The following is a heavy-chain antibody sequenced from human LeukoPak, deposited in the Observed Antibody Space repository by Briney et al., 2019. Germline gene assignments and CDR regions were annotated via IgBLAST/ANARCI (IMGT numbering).Heavy chain of an antibody. J-gene: IGHJ4*02. Sequence: PSETLSLTCTVSGGSISSSSYYWGWIRQPPGKGLEWIGSIYYSGSTYYNPSLKSRVTISVDTSKNQFSLKLSSVTAADTAVYYCARVEYNWSYPFDYWGQGTLVTVSS. D-gene: IGHD1-7*01. CDR2: IYYSGST. CDR3: ARVEYNWSYPFDY. CDR1: GGSISSSSYY. V-gene: IGHV4-39*07.